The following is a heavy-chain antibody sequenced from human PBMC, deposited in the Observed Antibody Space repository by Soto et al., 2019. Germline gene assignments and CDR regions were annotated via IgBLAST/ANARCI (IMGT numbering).Heavy chain of an antibody. V-gene: IGHV1-69*01. CDR2: IIPIFGTA. J-gene: IGHJ6*02. CDR1: GGTFSSYA. Sequence: QVQLVQSGAEVKKPGSSVKVSCKASGGTFSSYAISWVRQAPGQGLEWMGGIIPIFGTANYAQKFQGRVTITADDSTSTGYMELSSLRSEDTAVYYCANPHYSSSSVIAYGMDVWGQGTTVTVSS. CDR3: ANPHYSSSSVIAYGMDV. D-gene: IGHD6-6*01.